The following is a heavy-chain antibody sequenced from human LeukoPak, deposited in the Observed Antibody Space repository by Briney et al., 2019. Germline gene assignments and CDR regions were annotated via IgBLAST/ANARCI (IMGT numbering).Heavy chain of an antibody. D-gene: IGHD5-18*01. CDR1: GFTFSSYA. V-gene: IGHV3-30-3*01. J-gene: IGHJ4*02. Sequence: GRSLRLSCAASGFTFSSYAMHWVRQAPGKGLEWVAVISCDGSNKYYADSVKGRFTISRDNSKNTLYLQMNSLRAEDTAVYYCARDWGYSYGSSDYWGQGTLVTVSS. CDR3: ARDWGYSYGSSDY. CDR2: ISCDGSNK.